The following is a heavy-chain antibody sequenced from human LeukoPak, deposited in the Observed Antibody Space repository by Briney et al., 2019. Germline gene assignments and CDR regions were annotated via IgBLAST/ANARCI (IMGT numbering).Heavy chain of an antibody. V-gene: IGHV3-21*01. CDR3: ARAVRDGDYVPLDY. CDR2: ISSSSGYI. Sequence: GGPWRSSCAAFGFTFSSNSWNWFGQAPGKGWNGFSSISSSSGYIYYADSVKGRFTISRDNAKNSLYLQMNSLRAEDTAVYYCARAVRDGDYVPLDYWGQGTLVTVSS. J-gene: IGHJ4*02. CDR1: GFTFSSNS. D-gene: IGHD4-17*01.